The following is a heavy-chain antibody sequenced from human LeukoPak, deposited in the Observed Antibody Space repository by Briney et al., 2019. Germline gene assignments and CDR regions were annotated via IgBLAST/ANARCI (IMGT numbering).Heavy chain of an antibody. J-gene: IGHJ4*02. D-gene: IGHD5-24*01. CDR3: ARGAEEMATIYQLDY. Sequence: SETLSLTCTASGGSISSHYWSWIRQPPGKGLEWIGYIYYSGSTNYNPSLKSRVTISVDTSKNQFSLKLSSVTAADTAVYYCARGAEEMATIYQLDYWGQGTLVTVSS. V-gene: IGHV4-59*11. CDR1: GGSISSHY. CDR2: IYYSGST.